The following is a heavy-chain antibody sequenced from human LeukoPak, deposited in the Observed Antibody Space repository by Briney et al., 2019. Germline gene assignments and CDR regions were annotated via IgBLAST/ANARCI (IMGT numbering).Heavy chain of an antibody. V-gene: IGHV4-61*01. J-gene: IGHJ4*02. Sequence: PSVTLSLTCTVSGGSVSSGSYYWNWIRQPPGKGLEWIGYIYYSGSTSYNPSLKSRATISIDTSMNQFSLKLSSVTAADTAVYYCARGVYSGTYYVDQWGQGTRVAVSS. CDR3: ARGVYSGTYYVDQ. D-gene: IGHD1-26*01. CDR1: GGSVSSGSYY. CDR2: IYYSGST.